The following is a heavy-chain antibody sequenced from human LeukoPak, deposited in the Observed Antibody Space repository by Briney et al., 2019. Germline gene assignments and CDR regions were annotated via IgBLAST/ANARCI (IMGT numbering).Heavy chain of an antibody. D-gene: IGHD3-22*01. J-gene: IGHJ4*02. CDR3: AKNSLPYDSSGPLDY. CDR1: GFTFSSYA. CDR2: ISGSGGST. V-gene: IGHV3-23*01. Sequence: GGSLRLSCAASGFTFSSYAMSWVRQAPGKGLEWVSAISGSGGSTYYADSVKGRFTISRDNSKNTLYLQMNSLRAEDTAVYYCAKNSLPYDSSGPLDYWGQGTLVTVSS.